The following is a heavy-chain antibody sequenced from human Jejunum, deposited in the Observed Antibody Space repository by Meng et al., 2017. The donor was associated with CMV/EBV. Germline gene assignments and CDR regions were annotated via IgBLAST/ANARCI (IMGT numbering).Heavy chain of an antibody. D-gene: IGHD2-15*01. CDR1: TFNSYA. Sequence: TFNSYAMHWVRQAPGKGLEYVSAISSNGGSTYYADSVKGRFTTSRDNSKNTLHLQMDSLRAEDMAVYYCAARYCSSGSCYGYFDYWGQGTRVTVSS. V-gene: IGHV3-64*02. CDR3: AARYCSSGSCYGYFDY. J-gene: IGHJ4*02. CDR2: ISSNGGST.